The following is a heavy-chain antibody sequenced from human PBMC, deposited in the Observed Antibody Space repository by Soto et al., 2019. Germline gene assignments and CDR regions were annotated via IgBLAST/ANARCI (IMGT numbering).Heavy chain of an antibody. CDR1: GFTFSSYA. V-gene: IGHV3-23*01. D-gene: IGHD6-19*01. J-gene: IGHJ4*02. CDR3: AKRGAGHYFDY. Sequence: EVQLLESGGGLVQPGGSLRLSCAASGFTFSSYAMSWVRQAPGKGLEWVSVISGSGGSTYHADPVKGRFTISRDKSKHTLYLQMNSLRAEDTAVYYCAKRGAGHYFDYGGQGTLVTVSS. CDR2: ISGSGGST.